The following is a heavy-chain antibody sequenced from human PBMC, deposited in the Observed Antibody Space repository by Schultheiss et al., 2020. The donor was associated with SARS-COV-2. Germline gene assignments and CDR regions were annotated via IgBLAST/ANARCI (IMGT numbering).Heavy chain of an antibody. CDR1: GGSVSSGSDH. D-gene: IGHD3-10*01. V-gene: IGHV4-61*01. J-gene: IGHJ5*02. Sequence: SETLSLTCTVSGGSVSSGSDHWSWIRQPPGKGLEWIGYIYYSGNTKYNPSLKSRVTISVDTSKNQFSLKLSSVTAADTAVYYCARVGRSYYGSGSPNWFDPWGQGTLVTVSS. CDR3: ARVGRSYYGSGSPNWFDP. CDR2: IYYSGNT.